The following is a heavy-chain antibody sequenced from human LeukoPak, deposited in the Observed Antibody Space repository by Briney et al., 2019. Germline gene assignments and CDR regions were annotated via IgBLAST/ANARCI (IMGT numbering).Heavy chain of an antibody. CDR1: GFTFNNHA. J-gene: IGHJ4*02. D-gene: IGHD6-13*01. Sequence: GGSRRLSCAAYGFTFNNHAMRWVRQAPGMGLESLSGISGSDGTTNYADSVKGRFTVSRDNSKNTLYLQMNSLRAEDTAVYYCAKEGAAAGTGYFDYWGQGTLVTVSS. V-gene: IGHV3-23*01. CDR2: ISGSDGTT. CDR3: AKEGAAAGTGYFDY.